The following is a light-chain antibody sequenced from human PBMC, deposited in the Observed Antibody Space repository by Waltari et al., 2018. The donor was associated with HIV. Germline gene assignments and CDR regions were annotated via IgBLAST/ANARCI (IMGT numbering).Light chain of an antibody. CDR3: SSYTSSSTWV. V-gene: IGLV2-14*01. CDR2: EVS. CDR1: SSDVGGYNY. J-gene: IGLJ3*02. Sequence: QSALTQPASVSGSPGQSITISCTGTSSDVGGYNYVSWYQHHPGHAPKLIIYEVSYRPSGGADRFSGSKSGNTASLTISGLQAEDETDYYCSSYTSSSTWVFGGGTKLTVL.